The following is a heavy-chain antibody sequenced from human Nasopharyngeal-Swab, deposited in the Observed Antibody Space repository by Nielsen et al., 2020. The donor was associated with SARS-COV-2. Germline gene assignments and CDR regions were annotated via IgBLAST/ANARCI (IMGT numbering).Heavy chain of an antibody. D-gene: IGHD3-10*01. CDR1: GYTFTSYD. Sequence: ASVKVSCKASGYTFTSYDINWVRQATGQGLEWMGWMNPNSGNTGYAQKFQGRVTMTRNTSISTAYMELSSLRSEDTAVYYCARGRGGWFGELFDYWGQGPLVTVSS. CDR2: MNPNSGNT. V-gene: IGHV1-8*01. J-gene: IGHJ4*02. CDR3: ARGRGGWFGELFDY.